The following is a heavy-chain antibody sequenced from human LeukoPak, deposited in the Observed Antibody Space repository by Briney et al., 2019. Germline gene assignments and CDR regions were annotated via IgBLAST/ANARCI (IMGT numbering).Heavy chain of an antibody. CDR3: ARGFSGYYYPFDY. CDR1: GFTFSSYG. D-gene: IGHD3-22*01. J-gene: IGHJ4*02. V-gene: IGHV3-30*19. Sequence: GGSLRLSCAASGFTFSSYGMHWVRQAPGKGLEWVAVTSPDEGLKFYGDSVKGRFTISRDNSKNTMYLQMSSLRAEDTAVYYCARGFSGYYYPFDYWGQGTLVTVSS. CDR2: TSPDEGLK.